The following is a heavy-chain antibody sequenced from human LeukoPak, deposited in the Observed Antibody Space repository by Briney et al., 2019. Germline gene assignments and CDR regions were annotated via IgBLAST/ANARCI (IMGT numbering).Heavy chain of an antibody. CDR1: GFTFINYN. V-gene: IGHV3-21*01. Sequence: PGGSLRLSCAASGFTFINYNMNWVRQAPGKGLEWVSCISSSSSYIYYADSVKGRFTTSRDNAKNSLYLQMNSLRAEDTAVYYCARDLRSSGYYAFDYWGQGTLVTVSS. CDR3: ARDLRSSGYYAFDY. D-gene: IGHD3-22*01. J-gene: IGHJ4*02. CDR2: ISSSSSYI.